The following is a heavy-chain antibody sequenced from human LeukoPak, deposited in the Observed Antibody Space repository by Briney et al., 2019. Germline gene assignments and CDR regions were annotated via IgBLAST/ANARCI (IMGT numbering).Heavy chain of an antibody. CDR2: INHSGST. Sequence: SETLSLTCAVYGGSFSGYYWSWIRQPPGKGLEWIGEINHSGSTNYNPPLKSRVTISVDTSKNQFSLKLSSVTAADTAVYYCWGSSLDYWGQGTLVTVSS. CDR3: WGSSLDY. CDR1: GGSFSGYY. D-gene: IGHD7-27*01. V-gene: IGHV4-34*01. J-gene: IGHJ4*02.